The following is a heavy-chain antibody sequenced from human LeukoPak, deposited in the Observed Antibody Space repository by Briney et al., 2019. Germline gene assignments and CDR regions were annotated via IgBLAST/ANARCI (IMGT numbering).Heavy chain of an antibody. Sequence: ETLSLTCTVSGYSISSGYYWGWIRQPPGKGLEWVANIKQDGSEKYYVDSVKGRFTISRDNAKNSLYLQMNSLRAEDTAVYYCASYGDYVAFDIWGQGTMVTVSS. V-gene: IGHV3-7*01. CDR3: ASYGDYVAFDI. CDR1: GYSISSGYY. J-gene: IGHJ3*02. CDR2: IKQDGSEK. D-gene: IGHD4-17*01.